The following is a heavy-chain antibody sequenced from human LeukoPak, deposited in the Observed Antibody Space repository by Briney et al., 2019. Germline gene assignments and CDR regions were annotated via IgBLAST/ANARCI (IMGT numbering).Heavy chain of an antibody. CDR2: IYTDGRT. CDR3: ARDYYGSGSSNWFDP. D-gene: IGHD3-10*01. Sequence: PGGSLRLSCSVSGFNVNSNYMSWVRQAPGKGLEYVSVIYTDGRTFYADSVKGRFVISRDNSRNTLYLQMNSLRAEDTAVYYCARDYYGSGSSNWFDPWGQGTLVTVSS. J-gene: IGHJ5*02. CDR1: GFNVNSNY. V-gene: IGHV3-66*01.